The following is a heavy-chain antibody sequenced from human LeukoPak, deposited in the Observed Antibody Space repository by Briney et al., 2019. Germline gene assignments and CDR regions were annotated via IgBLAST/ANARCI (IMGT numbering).Heavy chain of an antibody. V-gene: IGHV4-61*02. D-gene: IGHD1-26*01. Sequence: PSETLSLTCTASGGSISSGSYYWSWIRQPAGKGLEWIGRIYTSGSTNYNPSLKSRVTISVDTSKNQFSLKLSSVTAADTAVYYCARDSGSYSDAFDIWGQGTMVTVSS. J-gene: IGHJ3*02. CDR1: GGSISSGSYY. CDR2: IYTSGST. CDR3: ARDSGSYSDAFDI.